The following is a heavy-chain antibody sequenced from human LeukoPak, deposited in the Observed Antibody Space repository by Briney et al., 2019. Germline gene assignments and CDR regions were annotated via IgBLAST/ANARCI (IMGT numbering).Heavy chain of an antibody. D-gene: IGHD3-22*01. CDR1: GGSISSSSYY. CDR2: IYYSGST. Sequence: PSETLSLTCTVSGGSISSSSYYWGWIRQPPGKGLEWIGSIYYSGSTYYNPSLKSRVTISVDTSKNQFSLKLSSVTAADTAVYYCVRQRYYDSSGYLNDCWGQGTLVTVSS. CDR3: VRQRYYDSSGYLNDC. V-gene: IGHV4-39*01. J-gene: IGHJ4*02.